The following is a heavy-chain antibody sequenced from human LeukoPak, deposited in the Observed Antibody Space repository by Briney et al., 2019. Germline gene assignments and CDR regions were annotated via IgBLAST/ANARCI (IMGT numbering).Heavy chain of an antibody. J-gene: IGHJ4*02. CDR3: ARGTDSSGWYVFPDKYYFDY. Sequence: ASVKVSCKASGYTFTSYDINWVRQATGQGLEWMGWMNPNSGNTGYAQKFQGRVTMTRNTSISTAYMELSSLRSEDTAVYYCARGTDSSGWYVFPDKYYFDYWGQGTLVTVSS. V-gene: IGHV1-8*01. D-gene: IGHD6-19*01. CDR1: GYTFTSYD. CDR2: MNPNSGNT.